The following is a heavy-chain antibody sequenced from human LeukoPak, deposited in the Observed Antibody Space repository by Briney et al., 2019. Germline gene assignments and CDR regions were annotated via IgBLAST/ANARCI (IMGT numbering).Heavy chain of an antibody. Sequence: GRSLRLSCAASGFTFSSYAIHWVRQAPGKGLEWVAVISYDGSNKYYADSVKGRFTISRDNSKNTLYLQMNSLRAEDTAVYYCARGGGYCSGGSCYALDYWGQGTLVTVSS. CDR3: ARGGGYCSGGSCYALDY. D-gene: IGHD2-15*01. CDR1: GFTFSSYA. CDR2: ISYDGSNK. J-gene: IGHJ4*02. V-gene: IGHV3-30*04.